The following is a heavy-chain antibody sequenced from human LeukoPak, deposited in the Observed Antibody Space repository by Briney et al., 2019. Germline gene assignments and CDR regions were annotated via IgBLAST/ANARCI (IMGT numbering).Heavy chain of an antibody. CDR1: GYSFTSYW. D-gene: IGHD6-19*01. CDR3: ARCKAVAGTINAFDF. CDR2: NYPGDSEA. V-gene: IGHV5-51*01. Sequence: GESLKISCKGSGYSFTSYWIGWVRQMPGKDLEWMGINYPGDSEARYSPSFQGQVTISVDKSINTAYLQWSSLKASDTAMYYCARCKAVAGTINAFDFWGQGTMSQSLQ. J-gene: IGHJ3*01.